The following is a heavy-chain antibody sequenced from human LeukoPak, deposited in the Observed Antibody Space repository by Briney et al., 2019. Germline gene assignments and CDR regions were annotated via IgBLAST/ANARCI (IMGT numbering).Heavy chain of an antibody. CDR3: ARDKSDSGSYYRFDP. D-gene: IGHD1-26*01. CDR1: GYTFTSYY. V-gene: IGHV1-46*01. CDR2: INPSGGST. J-gene: IGHJ5*02. Sequence: ASVKVSCKASGYTFTSYYMHWVRQAPGQGLEWMGIINPSGGSTSYAQKFRGRVTMTTDTSTSTAYMELRSLRSDDTAVYYCARDKSDSGSYYRFDPWGQGTLVTVSS.